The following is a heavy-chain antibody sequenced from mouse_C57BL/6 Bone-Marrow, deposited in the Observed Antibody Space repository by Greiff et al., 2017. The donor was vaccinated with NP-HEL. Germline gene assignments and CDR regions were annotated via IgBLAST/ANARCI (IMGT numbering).Heavy chain of an antibody. CDR3: ARRRGHDV. V-gene: IGHV1-7*01. Sequence: QVQLQQSGAELAKPGASVKLSCKASGYTFTSYWMHWVKQRPGQGLEWIGYINPSSGYTKYNQKFKDKAKLTADKSSRTAYMQLSSLTYEDSAVYYCARRRGHDVWGTGTTVTVSS. J-gene: IGHJ1*03. CDR1: GYTFTSYW. CDR2: INPSSGYT.